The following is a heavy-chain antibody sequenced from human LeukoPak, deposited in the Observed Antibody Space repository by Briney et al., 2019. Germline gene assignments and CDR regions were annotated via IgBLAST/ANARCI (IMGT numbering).Heavy chain of an antibody. V-gene: IGHV3-23*01. CDR1: GFTFSSYG. J-gene: IGHJ3*01. CDR3: AKARAALDAFHV. D-gene: IGHD6-13*01. Sequence: GGSLRLSCAASGFTFSSYGMSWVRQAPGKGLEWVSGISGTGGSTDYADSVKGRFTISRDNSKNTVYLQMNSLRAEDTAVYYCAKARAALDAFHVWGQGTMVTVSS. CDR2: ISGTGGST.